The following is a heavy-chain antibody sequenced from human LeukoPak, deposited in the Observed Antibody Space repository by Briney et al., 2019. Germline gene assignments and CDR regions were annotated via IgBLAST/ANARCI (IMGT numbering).Heavy chain of an antibody. CDR3: ARDKNYDILTGYSPP. CDR1: GFTFSSYG. CDR2: ISYDGSNK. Sequence: GRSLRLSCAASGFTFSSYGMHWVRQAPGKGLEWVAVISYDGSNKYYADSVKGRFTIPRDNSKNTLYLQMNSLRAEDTAVYYCARDKNYDILTGYSPPWGQGTLVTVSS. V-gene: IGHV3-30*03. J-gene: IGHJ5*02. D-gene: IGHD3-9*01.